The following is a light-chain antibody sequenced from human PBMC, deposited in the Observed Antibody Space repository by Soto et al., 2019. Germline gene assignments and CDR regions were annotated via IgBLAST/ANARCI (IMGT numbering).Light chain of an antibody. CDR3: CSYVGSYTSYV. CDR2: DVT. Sequence: QSALTQPRSVAGSPGQSVTISCTGTSSDVGTYNFVSWYQQHLGKAPKFMIYDVTKRPSGVPDRFSGSKSGNTASLTISGLQAEEEADYYCCSYVGSYTSYVFGTGTKLTVL. J-gene: IGLJ1*01. CDR1: SSDVGTYNF. V-gene: IGLV2-11*01.